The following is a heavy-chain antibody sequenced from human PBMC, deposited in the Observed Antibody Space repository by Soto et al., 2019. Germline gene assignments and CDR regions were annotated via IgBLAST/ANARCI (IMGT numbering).Heavy chain of an antibody. Sequence: PGGSLRLSCAASGFTFSSYAMHWVRQAPGKGLEWVAVISYDGSNKYYADSVKGRFTISRDNSKNTLYLQMNSLRAEDTAVYCCARPMITFGGVIGGYFDYWGQGTLVTVSS. CDR1: GFTFSSYA. D-gene: IGHD3-16*02. J-gene: IGHJ4*02. CDR3: ARPMITFGGVIGGYFDY. V-gene: IGHV3-30-3*01. CDR2: ISYDGSNK.